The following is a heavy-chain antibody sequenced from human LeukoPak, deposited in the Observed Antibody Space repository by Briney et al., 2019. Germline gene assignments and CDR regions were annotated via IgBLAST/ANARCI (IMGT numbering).Heavy chain of an antibody. D-gene: IGHD6-13*01. CDR1: GYTFTSYY. V-gene: IGHV1-46*01. Sequence: GASVKVSCKASGYTFTSYYMHWVRQAPGQGLEWMGIINPSGGSTSYAQKFQGRVTMTRDTSTSTVYMELSSLRSEDTAVYYCARDRVAAAGLYYYYGMDVWGQGTTVTVSS. CDR2: INPSGGST. J-gene: IGHJ6*02. CDR3: ARDRVAAAGLYYYYGMDV.